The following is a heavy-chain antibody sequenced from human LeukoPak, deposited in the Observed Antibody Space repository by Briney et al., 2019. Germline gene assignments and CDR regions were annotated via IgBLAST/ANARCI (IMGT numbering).Heavy chain of an antibody. D-gene: IGHD3-10*01. Sequence: VASVKVFCKASGYTFTGYYMHWVRQAPGQGLEWMGRNNPNSGGTNYAQKFRGRVTMTRDTPISTAYMELSRLRSDDTAVYYCARSPYGSGSYPQYWGQGTLVTVSS. CDR3: ARSPYGSGSYPQY. CDR1: GYTFTGYY. CDR2: NNPNSGGT. J-gene: IGHJ4*02. V-gene: IGHV1-2*02.